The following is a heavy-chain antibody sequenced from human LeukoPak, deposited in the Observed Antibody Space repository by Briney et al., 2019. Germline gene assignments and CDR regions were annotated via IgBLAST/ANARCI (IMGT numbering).Heavy chain of an antibody. CDR2: IYTSGST. Sequence: TPSETLSLTCTVSGGSISSGSYYWSRIRQPAGKGLEWIGRIYTSGSTNYNPSLKSRVTISVDTSKNQFSLKLSSVTAADTAVYYCARDRLQLQSWGQGTLVTVSS. J-gene: IGHJ5*01. CDR3: ARDRLQLQS. CDR1: GGSISSGSYY. D-gene: IGHD1-1*01. V-gene: IGHV4-61*02.